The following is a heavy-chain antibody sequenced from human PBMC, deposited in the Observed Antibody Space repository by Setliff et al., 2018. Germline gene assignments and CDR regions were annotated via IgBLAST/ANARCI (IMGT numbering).Heavy chain of an antibody. CDR2: MNPNSGNT. J-gene: IGHJ4*02. CDR3: ARRGLGYDFWSGYYTMYYFDY. D-gene: IGHD3-3*01. V-gene: IGHV1-8*03. CDR1: GYTFTSYD. Sequence: ASVKVSCKASGYTFTSYDINWVRQATGQGLEWMGWMNPNSGNTGYAQKFQGRVTITRNTSISTAYMELSSLRSEDTAVYYCARRGLGYDFWSGYYTMYYFDYWGQGTMVTVSS.